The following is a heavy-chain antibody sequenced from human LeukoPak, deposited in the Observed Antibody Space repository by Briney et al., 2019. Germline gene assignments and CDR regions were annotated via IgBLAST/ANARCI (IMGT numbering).Heavy chain of an antibody. Sequence: ASVKVSCKASGYTFTSYDINWVRQATEQGLEWMGWMNPNSGNTGYAQKFQGRVTMTRNTSISTAYMELSSLRSEDTAVYYCAYAFFWSGSIRYYYYGMDVWGQGTTVTVSS. CDR2: MNPNSGNT. D-gene: IGHD3-3*01. CDR3: AYAFFWSGSIRYYYYGMDV. V-gene: IGHV1-8*01. CDR1: GYTFTSYD. J-gene: IGHJ6*02.